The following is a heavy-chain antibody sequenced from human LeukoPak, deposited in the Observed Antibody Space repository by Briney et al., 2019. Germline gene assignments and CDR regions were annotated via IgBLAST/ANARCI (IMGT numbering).Heavy chain of an antibody. Sequence: SETLSLTCTVSGGSISKSRYYWAWIRQPPGKGLEWIGSIYSSGSTYYNPSLKSRVAISVDTSKNHFSLRLSSVTAADTAVYYCARDPTSISSDDFWGQGTLVTVSS. CDR1: GGSISKSRYY. CDR2: IYSSGST. D-gene: IGHD2-2*01. CDR3: ARDPTSISSDDF. V-gene: IGHV4-39*07. J-gene: IGHJ4*02.